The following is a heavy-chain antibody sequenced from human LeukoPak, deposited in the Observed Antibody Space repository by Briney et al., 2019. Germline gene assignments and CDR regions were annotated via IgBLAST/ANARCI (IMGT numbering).Heavy chain of an antibody. Sequence: GGSLRLSCAASGFTFTSYSMNWVRQAPGKGLEWVSTISGGGGSTYYADSVRGRFTISRDNSKNTLYLQVNSLRAEDTAVYYCARDGSHYDSSGYQYWGQGTLVTASS. CDR3: ARDGSHYDSSGYQY. D-gene: IGHD3-22*01. V-gene: IGHV3-23*01. CDR1: GFTFTSYS. J-gene: IGHJ4*02. CDR2: ISGGGGST.